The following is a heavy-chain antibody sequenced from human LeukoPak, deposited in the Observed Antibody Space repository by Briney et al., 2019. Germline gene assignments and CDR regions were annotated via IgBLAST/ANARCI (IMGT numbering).Heavy chain of an antibody. CDR3: ASRITGTKRAGGAFDI. V-gene: IGHV1-69*05. D-gene: IGHD1-7*01. J-gene: IGHJ3*02. Sequence: SSVTVSCQPCGGTFSRYAIRWVRQPPGQGVEWVGGIILFFCTENQAQNFHGRVPITTDESTSTAYMEQSSLRSEDTAVYYCASRITGTKRAGGAFDIWGQGTMVTVSS. CDR1: GGTFSRYA. CDR2: IILFFCTE.